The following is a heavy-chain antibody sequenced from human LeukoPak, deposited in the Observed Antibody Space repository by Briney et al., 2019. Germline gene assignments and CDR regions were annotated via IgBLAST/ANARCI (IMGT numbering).Heavy chain of an antibody. CDR2: IYHSGST. J-gene: IGHJ4*02. CDR1: GYSISSGYY. Sequence: PSETLSLTCAVSGYSISSGYYWGWVRQPPGTGLEWFGTIYHSGSTYYNPSLKSRVTISVDTSKNQFSLKLSSVTAADTAVYYCARSWVDYYGSGSPDYWGQGTLVTVSS. V-gene: IGHV4-38-2*01. D-gene: IGHD3-10*01. CDR3: ARSWVDYYGSGSPDY.